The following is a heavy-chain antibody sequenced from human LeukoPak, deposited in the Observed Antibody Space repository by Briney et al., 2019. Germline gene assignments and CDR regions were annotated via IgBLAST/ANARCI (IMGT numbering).Heavy chain of an antibody. J-gene: IGHJ4*02. CDR1: GGSISSGGYY. CDR3: ARFVAAADYFDY. Sequence: PSETLSLTCTVSGGSISSGGYYWSWIRQHAGKGLEWIGYIYYSGSTYYKPSLKSRVTISVDTSKNQFSLKVISVTAADTAVYYCARFVAAADYFDYWGQGTLVTISS. D-gene: IGHD6-13*01. CDR2: IYYSGST. V-gene: IGHV4-31*03.